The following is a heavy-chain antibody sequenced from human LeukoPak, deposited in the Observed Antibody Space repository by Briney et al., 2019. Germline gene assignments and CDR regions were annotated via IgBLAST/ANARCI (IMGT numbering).Heavy chain of an antibody. CDR2: ISSSGSTI. Sequence: GGSLRLSCVASGFTFSSYEMNWVRQAPGKGLEWVSYISSSGSTIYYADSVKGRFTISRDNAKNSLYLQMNSLRAEDTAVYYCARDSRIAVAAIDAFDIWGQGTMVTVSS. D-gene: IGHD6-19*01. V-gene: IGHV3-48*03. J-gene: IGHJ3*02. CDR1: GFTFSSYE. CDR3: ARDSRIAVAAIDAFDI.